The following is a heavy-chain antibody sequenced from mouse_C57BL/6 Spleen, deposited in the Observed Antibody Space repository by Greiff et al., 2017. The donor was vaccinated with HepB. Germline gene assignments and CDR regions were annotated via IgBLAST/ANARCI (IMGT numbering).Heavy chain of an antibody. J-gene: IGHJ2*01. D-gene: IGHD1-1*01. CDR2: IYPGSGNT. V-gene: IGHV1-76*01. Sequence: VQLQQSGAELVRPGASVKLSCKASGYTFTDYYINWVKQRPGQGLEWIARIYPGSGNTYYNEKFKGQATLTAEKSSSTAYMQLSSLTSEDSAVYFCARWGTTVSFYFDYWGQGTTLTVSS. CDR1: GYTFTDYY. CDR3: ARWGTTVSFYFDY.